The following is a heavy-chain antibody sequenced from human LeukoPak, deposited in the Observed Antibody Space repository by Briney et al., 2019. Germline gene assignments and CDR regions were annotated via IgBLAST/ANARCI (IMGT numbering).Heavy chain of an antibody. CDR3: ARGRLLLRGMDV. J-gene: IGHJ6*04. V-gene: IGHV4-34*01. CDR1: GGSFSGYY. D-gene: IGHD2-15*01. CDR2: INHSGST. Sequence: SETLSLTCVVYGGSFSGYYWSWIRQPPGKGLEWIGEINHSGSTNYNPSLKSRVTISVDTSKNQFSLKLSSVTAADTAVYYCARGRLLLRGMDVWGKGTTVTVSS.